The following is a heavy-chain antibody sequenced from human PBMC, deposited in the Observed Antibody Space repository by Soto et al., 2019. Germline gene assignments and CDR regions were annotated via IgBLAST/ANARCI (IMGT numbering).Heavy chain of an antibody. V-gene: IGHV4-4*07. CDR3: ARGFSSVSMDA. CDR1: GGSISGYY. CDR2: MYNSERT. Sequence: PSETLSLTCTVSGGSISGYYWSWIRQPAGKGLEWIGRMYNSERTNYNPSLKSRVTMSMDTSKNQISLKVASVTAADTAGYYCARGFSSVSMDAWGQGTTVTVSS. J-gene: IGHJ6*02. D-gene: IGHD6-19*01.